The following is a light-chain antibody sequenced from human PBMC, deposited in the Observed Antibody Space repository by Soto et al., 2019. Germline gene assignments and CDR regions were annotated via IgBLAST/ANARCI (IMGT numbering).Light chain of an antibody. Sequence: EIVLTQSPGTLSLSPGERATLSCRASQSVSSAYLAWYQNKPGQPPTLLIYAASSRVTGIPDRFSGSGSGTDFTLTISRLEPEDFAVYYCQQYGSSSTWTFGQGTKVEI. J-gene: IGKJ1*01. CDR1: QSVSSAY. CDR3: QQYGSSSTWT. CDR2: AAS. V-gene: IGKV3-20*01.